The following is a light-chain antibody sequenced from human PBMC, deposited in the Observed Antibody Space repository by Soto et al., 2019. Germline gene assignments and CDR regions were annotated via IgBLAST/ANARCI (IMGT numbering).Light chain of an antibody. J-gene: IGKJ4*01. Sequence: EIVLTQSPGTLSLSPGERATLSCRASQSVSSRSVTWYQQKPGQAPRLLIYGASSRATTIPDRFSGSESGTYFTLTISRMEPEDFAVYFCQQYGSSPSFGGGPKVEIK. V-gene: IGKV3-20*01. CDR2: GAS. CDR3: QQYGSSPS. CDR1: QSVSSRS.